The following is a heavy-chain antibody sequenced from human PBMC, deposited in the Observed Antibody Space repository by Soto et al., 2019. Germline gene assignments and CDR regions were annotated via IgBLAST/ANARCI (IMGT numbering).Heavy chain of an antibody. V-gene: IGHV4-34*01. J-gene: IGHJ6*03. CDR3: ARTPNDYGDYDEKPIYYYYMDV. Sequence: QVQLQQWGAGLLKPSETLSLTCAVYGGSFSGYYWSWIRQPPGKGLEWIGEINHSGSTNYNPSLKSRVTISVDTSKNQFYLKLSSVTAADTAVYYCARTPNDYGDYDEKPIYYYYMDVWGKGTTVTVSS. D-gene: IGHD4-17*01. CDR1: GGSFSGYY. CDR2: INHSGST.